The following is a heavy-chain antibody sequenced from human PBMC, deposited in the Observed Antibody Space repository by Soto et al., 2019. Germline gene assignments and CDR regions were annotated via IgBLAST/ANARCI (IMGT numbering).Heavy chain of an antibody. CDR3: AREGYCTNGVCFGLYYYYSMDV. V-gene: IGHV1-3*01. J-gene: IGHJ6*03. CDR2: INAGNGNT. D-gene: IGHD2-8*01. CDR1: GYTFTTYA. Sequence: VASVKVSCKASGYTFTTYAMHWVRQAPGQRLEWMGWINAGNGNTKNSQKFQGKVTITRDTSASTAYMELSSLRSEDTAVYYCAREGYCTNGVCFGLYYYYSMDVWGKGTTVTVSS.